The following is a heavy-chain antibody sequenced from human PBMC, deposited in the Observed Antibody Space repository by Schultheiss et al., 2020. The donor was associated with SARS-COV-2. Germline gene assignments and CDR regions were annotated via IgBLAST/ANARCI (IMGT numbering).Heavy chain of an antibody. CDR2: IYHSGST. Sequence: SETLSLTCTVSGGSISSGDYYWSWVRQPPGKGLEWIGEIYHSGSTNYNPSLKSRVTISVDKSKNQFSLKLSSVTAADTAVYYCARASAITMIVVVNDAFDIWGQGTMVTVSS. J-gene: IGHJ3*02. CDR1: GGSISSGDYY. CDR3: ARASAITMIVVVNDAFDI. V-gene: IGHV4-4*02. D-gene: IGHD3-22*01.